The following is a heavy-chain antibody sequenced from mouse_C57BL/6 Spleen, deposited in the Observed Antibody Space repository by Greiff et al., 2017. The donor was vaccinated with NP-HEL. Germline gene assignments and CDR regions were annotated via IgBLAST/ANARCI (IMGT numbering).Heavy chain of an antibody. CDR1: GYSFTGYF. J-gene: IGHJ2*01. Sequence: VHVKQSGPELVKPGDSVKISCKASGYSFTGYFMNWVMQSHGKSLEWIGRINPYNGDTFYNQKFKGKATLTVDKSSTTAHMELRSLTSEDAAVYYCARSDYYALDYWGQGTTLTVSS. CDR2: INPYNGDT. CDR3: ARSDYYALDY. D-gene: IGHD1-1*01. V-gene: IGHV1-20*01.